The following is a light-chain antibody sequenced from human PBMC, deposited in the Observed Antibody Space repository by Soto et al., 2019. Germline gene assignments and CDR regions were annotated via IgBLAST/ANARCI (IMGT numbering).Light chain of an antibody. Sequence: QSALTQPRSVSGSPGQSVTISCTGTSSDVGGYNYVSWYQQHQGKAPKLMIYDVSKRPSGVPDRFSGSKSGNTASLTISGLQAEDEADYYCCSYAGSYTWVFGGGTKLNVL. CDR2: DVS. J-gene: IGLJ3*02. CDR3: CSYAGSYTWV. CDR1: SSDVGGYNY. V-gene: IGLV2-11*01.